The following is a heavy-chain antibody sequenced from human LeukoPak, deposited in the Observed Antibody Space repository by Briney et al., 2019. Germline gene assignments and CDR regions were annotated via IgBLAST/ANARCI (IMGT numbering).Heavy chain of an antibody. J-gene: IGHJ4*02. Sequence: ASVKVSCTASGGTFSSYAISWVRQAPGQGLEWMGGIIPIFGTANYAQKFQGRVTITADESTSTAYMELSSLRSEDTAVYYCATSRPPNYGSGSYYNYWGQGTLVTVSS. CDR1: GGTFSSYA. CDR2: IIPIFGTA. CDR3: ATSRPPNYGSGSYYNY. D-gene: IGHD3-10*01. V-gene: IGHV1-69*13.